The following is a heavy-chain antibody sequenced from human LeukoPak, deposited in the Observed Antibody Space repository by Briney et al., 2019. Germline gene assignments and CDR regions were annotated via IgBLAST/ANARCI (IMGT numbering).Heavy chain of an antibody. CDR3: SRNGLVDFDY. Sequence: GGSLRLSCTTSGFAFDDFAMSWVRQPAGKGLEWVGFIRRRTYGGAAEYAASVKGRFIISRDDSKGIAYLQMNSLKTEDTAVYYCSRNGLVDFDYWGQGSRVIVSP. CDR1: GFAFDDFA. J-gene: IGHJ4*02. V-gene: IGHV3-49*04. CDR2: IRRRTYGGAA.